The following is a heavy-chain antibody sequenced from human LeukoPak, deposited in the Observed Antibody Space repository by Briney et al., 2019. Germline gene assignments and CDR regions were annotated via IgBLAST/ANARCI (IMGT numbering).Heavy chain of an antibody. J-gene: IGHJ4*02. CDR1: GFTFRTYG. D-gene: IGHD4-11*01. V-gene: IGHV3-30*02. Sequence: PGGSLRLSCAASGFTFRTYGMHWVRQAPGKGLEWVAFIQYGGSDKYYAASVKGRFTISRDNAKNSLYLQMNSLRAEDTAVYYCARGGLHRMTTVTLPFDYWGQGTLVTVSS. CDR3: ARGGLHRMTTVTLPFDY. CDR2: IQYGGSDK.